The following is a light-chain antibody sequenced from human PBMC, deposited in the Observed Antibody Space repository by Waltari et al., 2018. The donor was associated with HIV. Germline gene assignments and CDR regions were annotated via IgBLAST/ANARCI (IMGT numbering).Light chain of an antibody. CDR2: QND. J-gene: IGLJ2*01. CDR1: SMGWPQ. CDR3: QAWDSTNVI. V-gene: IGLV3-1*01. Sequence: SFELAQPPSVSVSPGQTASLPCSGDSMGWPQINWYFHQSGRAPGLVIYQNDKRPSGIAERFSGSKSGNTASLTISGAQAMDEGDYYCQAWDSTNVIFGGGTKLTVL.